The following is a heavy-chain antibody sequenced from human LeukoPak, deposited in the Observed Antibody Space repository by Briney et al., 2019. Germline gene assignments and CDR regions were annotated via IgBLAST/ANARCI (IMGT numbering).Heavy chain of an antibody. CDR3: ARAASYYYDSSRYFLRYYFDY. D-gene: IGHD3-22*01. Sequence: PGGSLRLSCAASGFTFSSYEMNWVRQAPGKGLEWVSYISSSGSTIYYADSVKGRFTISRDNAKNSLYLQMNSLRAEDTAVYYCARAASYYYDSSRYFLRYYFDYWGQGTLVTVSS. CDR2: ISSSGSTI. J-gene: IGHJ4*02. V-gene: IGHV3-48*03. CDR1: GFTFSSYE.